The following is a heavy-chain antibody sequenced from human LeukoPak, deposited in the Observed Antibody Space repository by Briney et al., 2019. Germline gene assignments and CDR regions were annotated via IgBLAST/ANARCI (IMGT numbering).Heavy chain of an antibody. D-gene: IGHD1-26*01. CDR1: GGSISSYY. CDR3: ASLNSGSYYEDYFDY. J-gene: IGHJ4*02. CDR2: IYYSGST. V-gene: IGHV4-59*01. Sequence: SETLSLTCTVSGGSISSYYWSWIRQPPGKGLEWIGYIYYSGSTNYNPSLKSRVTISIDTPKNQFSLKLSSVTAADTAVYYCASLNSGSYYEDYFDYWGQGTLVTVSS.